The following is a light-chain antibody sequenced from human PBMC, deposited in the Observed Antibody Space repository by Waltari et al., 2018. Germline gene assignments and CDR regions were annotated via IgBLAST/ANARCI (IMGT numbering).Light chain of an antibody. CDR3: QQYNDWPLP. V-gene: IGKV3-15*01. J-gene: IGKJ5*01. CDR1: QSVSRN. CDR2: GAS. Sequence: EIVMTQSPATLSVSPGERATLSCRASQSVSRNVAWYQQKPGQAPRLLNYGASTRATGIPARFSGSGSGTEFTLTISSLQSEDFAVYYCQQYNDWPLPFGQGTRLDIK.